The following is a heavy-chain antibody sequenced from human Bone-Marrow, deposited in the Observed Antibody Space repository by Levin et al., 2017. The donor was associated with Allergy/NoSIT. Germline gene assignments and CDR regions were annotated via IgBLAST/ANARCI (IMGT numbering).Heavy chain of an antibody. D-gene: IGHD2-8*01. CDR2: IWYDEKYI. J-gene: IGHJ4*02. Sequence: GGSLRLSCSVSGFKLSDFGMHWVRQAPGKGLEWLALIWYDEKYIYYADSVKGRFTISKDNSKNTVFLEMNSLRAEDTAVYFCAGDNDPDTFDYWGQGIHVIVSS. CDR1: GFKLSDFG. V-gene: IGHV3-33*01. CDR3: AGDNDPDTFDY.